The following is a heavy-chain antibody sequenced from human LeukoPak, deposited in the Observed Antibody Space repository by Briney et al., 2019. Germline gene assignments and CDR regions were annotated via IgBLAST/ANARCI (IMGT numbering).Heavy chain of an antibody. V-gene: IGHV3-7*01. CDR2: IKQDGSEK. CDR3: AKRSGTIFGVEDY. Sequence: GGSLRLSCAASGFTFSSYWMSWVRQAPGKGLEWVANIKQDGSEKYYVDSVKGRFTISRDNAKNSLYLQMNSLRAEDTAVYYCAKRSGTIFGVEDYWGQGTLVTVSS. CDR1: GFTFSSYW. J-gene: IGHJ4*02. D-gene: IGHD3-3*01.